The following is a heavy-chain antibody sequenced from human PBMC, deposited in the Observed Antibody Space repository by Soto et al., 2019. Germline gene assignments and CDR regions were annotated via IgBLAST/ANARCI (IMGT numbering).Heavy chain of an antibody. V-gene: IGHV1-3*01. CDR2: INAGNGNT. D-gene: IGHD3-3*01. CDR1: GYTFSSYA. J-gene: IGHJ4*02. Sequence: ASVKVSCKASGYTFSSYAIHWVRQAPGQRLEWMGWINAGNGNTKYSQKFQGRVTITRDTSTSTAYMELSSLRSQDTAVYYCARYLGVAKGDYWGQGTLVTVSS. CDR3: ARYLGVAKGDY.